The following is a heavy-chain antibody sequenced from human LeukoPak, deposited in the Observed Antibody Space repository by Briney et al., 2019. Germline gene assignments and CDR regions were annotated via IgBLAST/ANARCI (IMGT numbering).Heavy chain of an antibody. V-gene: IGHV4-4*07. Sequence: SQTLSLTCTISGGSVSSYYWSWIRQPAGKGLEWIGRIYTSGSTNYNPSLKSRVTISVDTSKNQFSLKLSSVTAADTAVYYCARGLDYWGQGTLVTVSS. CDR1: GGSVSSYY. CDR2: IYTSGST. CDR3: ARGLDY. J-gene: IGHJ4*02.